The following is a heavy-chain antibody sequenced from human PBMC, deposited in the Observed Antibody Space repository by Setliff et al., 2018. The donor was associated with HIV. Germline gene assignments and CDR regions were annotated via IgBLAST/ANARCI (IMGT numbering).Heavy chain of an antibody. CDR1: GYTFTSYG. V-gene: IGHV1-18*01. Sequence: ASVKVSCKASGYTFTSYGISWVRQAPGQGLEWMGWISEYNGDTKYAQNLQGRVTMTKDTSTSTAYMELRSLRSDDTAVYYCARDSSFNMDVWGKGTTVTVSS. CDR3: ARDSSFNMDV. CDR2: ISEYNGDT. J-gene: IGHJ6*03.